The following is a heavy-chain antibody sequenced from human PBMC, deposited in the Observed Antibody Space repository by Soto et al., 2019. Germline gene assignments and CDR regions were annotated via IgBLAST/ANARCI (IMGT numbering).Heavy chain of an antibody. CDR2: TYYRSRWYN. CDR1: GDSVSSNSAA. Sequence: QVQLQESGPGLVKPSQTLSLTCAISGDSVSSNSAAWNWLRQSPSSGLEWLGRTYYRSRWYNDYAVSVRSRITVNPDTSKNQFSLQLTSVTPEDTAVYYCAGTTSHYWYYMDVWGKGTTVTVSS. D-gene: IGHD1-7*01. CDR3: AGTTSHYWYYMDV. J-gene: IGHJ6*03. V-gene: IGHV6-1*01.